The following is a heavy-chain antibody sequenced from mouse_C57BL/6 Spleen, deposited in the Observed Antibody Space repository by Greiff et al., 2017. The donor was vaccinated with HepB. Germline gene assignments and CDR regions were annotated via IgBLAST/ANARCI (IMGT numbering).Heavy chain of an antibody. CDR1: GYSITSDY. CDR3: ARIYYSKRSWYFDV. Sequence: EVMLVESGPGLAKPSQTLSLTCSVSGYSITSDYWNWIRKFPGNKLEYMGYISYSGSTYYNPSLKSRISITRDTSKNQYYLQLNSVTTEDTATYYCARIYYSKRSWYFDVWGTGTTVTVSS. V-gene: IGHV3-8*01. J-gene: IGHJ1*03. CDR2: ISYSGST. D-gene: IGHD2-5*01.